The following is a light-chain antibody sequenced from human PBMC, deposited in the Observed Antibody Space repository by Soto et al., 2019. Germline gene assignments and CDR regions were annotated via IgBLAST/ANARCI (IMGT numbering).Light chain of an antibody. J-gene: IGLJ2*01. CDR2: DNN. V-gene: IGLV1-51*01. CDR1: SSNIGNNY. CDR3: GTWDSRLRVVV. Sequence: QSVLTQPPSVSAAPRQKFTISCSGSSSNIGNNYVSSYHQVPGSAPKLLIYDNNERPSGIPDRFSGSKSGTSATLDITGLQTGDEGDYYCGTWDSRLRVVVFGGGTKLTVL.